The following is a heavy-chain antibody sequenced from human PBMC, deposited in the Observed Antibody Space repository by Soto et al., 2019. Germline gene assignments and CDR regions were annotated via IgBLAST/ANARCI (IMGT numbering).Heavy chain of an antibody. CDR2: ISGSGGST. Sequence: EVQLLESGGGLVQPGGSLRLSCAASGFTFSSYAMSWVRQAPGKGLEWVSAISGSGGSTYYADSVKGRFTISRDNSKNPLYLQMNSLRAEDTAVYYCAKGPDYYDSSGPSGWFDYWGQGTLVTVSS. D-gene: IGHD3-22*01. CDR3: AKGPDYYDSSGPSGWFDY. V-gene: IGHV3-23*01. J-gene: IGHJ4*02. CDR1: GFTFSSYA.